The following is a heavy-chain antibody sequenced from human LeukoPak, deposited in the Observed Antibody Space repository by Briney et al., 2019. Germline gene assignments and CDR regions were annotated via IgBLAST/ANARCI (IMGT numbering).Heavy chain of an antibody. CDR3: ARDNDYGDSPSGC. Sequence: ASVKVSCKASGYTFTNSYIHWVRQAPGQVLEWMGLINPDGGNTNYAQKFQGRVTITADKSTSTAYMELSSLRSEDTAVYYCARDNDYGDSPSGCWGQGTLVTVSS. D-gene: IGHD4-17*01. CDR2: INPDGGNT. CDR1: GYTFTNSY. J-gene: IGHJ4*02. V-gene: IGHV1-46*01.